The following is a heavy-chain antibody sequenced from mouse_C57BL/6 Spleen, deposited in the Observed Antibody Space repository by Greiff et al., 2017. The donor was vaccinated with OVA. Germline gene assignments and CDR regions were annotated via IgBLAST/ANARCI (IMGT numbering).Heavy chain of an antibody. V-gene: IGHV5-17*01. CDR1: GFTFSDYG. CDR3: ARPHYSNYWFAY. Sequence: EVHLVESGGGLVKPGGSLKLSCAASGFTFSDYGMHWVRQAPEKGLEWVAYISSGSSTIYYADTVKGRFTISRDNAKNTLFLQMTSLRSEDTAMYYYARPHYSNYWFAYWGQGTLVTVSA. CDR2: ISSGSSTI. J-gene: IGHJ3*01. D-gene: IGHD2-5*01.